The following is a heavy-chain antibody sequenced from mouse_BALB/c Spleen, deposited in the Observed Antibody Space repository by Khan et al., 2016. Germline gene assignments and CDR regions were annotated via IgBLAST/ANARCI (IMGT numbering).Heavy chain of an antibody. CDR2: KDTITGEP. CDR3: ARWGYDYAWFAY. V-gene: IGHV9-3*02. Sequence: QIQLVQSGPELKKPGETVKISCKASGYSFTNYGMNWVKQAPGKGLKWMGWKDTITGEPTYAEEFKGRFAFSLENSAINAYVQINNLKNDDTVTPCCARWGYDYAWFAYWGQETLVTSSA. J-gene: IGHJ3*01. CDR1: GYSFTNYG. D-gene: IGHD2-4*01.